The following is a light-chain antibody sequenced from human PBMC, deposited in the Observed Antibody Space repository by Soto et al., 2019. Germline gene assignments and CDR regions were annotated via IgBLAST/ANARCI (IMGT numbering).Light chain of an antibody. Sequence: QLVLTQPPSVSGAPGQRVTIPCTGSSSNIGADYDVHWYQQLPGTAPKLLIYGNNNRPSGVSDRFSGSQSGTSASLAITGLQAEDEADYYCQSYDSSLSGSVFGGGTQLTVL. CDR1: SSNIGADYD. V-gene: IGLV1-40*01. CDR2: GNN. J-gene: IGLJ3*02. CDR3: QSYDSSLSGSV.